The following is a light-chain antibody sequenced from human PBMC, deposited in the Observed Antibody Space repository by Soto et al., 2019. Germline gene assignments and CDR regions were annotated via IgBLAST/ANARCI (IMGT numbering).Light chain of an antibody. Sequence: EIVLTQSPATLSLSPGERATLSCRASQSINRHLAWYRQKPGQAPRLLIYDASNRATGIPARFSGSGSGTDFTLTISRLEPEDFAVYYCQQCGSSSTFGQGTRLEIK. CDR1: QSINRH. J-gene: IGKJ5*01. V-gene: IGKV3-11*01. CDR2: DAS. CDR3: QQCGSSST.